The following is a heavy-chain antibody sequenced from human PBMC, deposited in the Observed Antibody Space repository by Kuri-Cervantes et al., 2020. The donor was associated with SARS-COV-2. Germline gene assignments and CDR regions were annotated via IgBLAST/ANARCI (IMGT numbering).Heavy chain of an antibody. CDR2: INPNSGGT. J-gene: IGHJ3*02. CDR3: ARSTPFRRLVDISQGGAFDI. Sequence: ASVKVSCKASGYTFTGYYMHWVRQAPGQGLEWMGWINPNSGGTNYAQKFQGWVTMTRDTSISTVYMELSRLGYDDTAVYYCARSTPFRRLVDISQGGAFDIWGQGTMVTVSS. V-gene: IGHV1-2*04. CDR1: GYTFTGYY. D-gene: IGHD3-22*01.